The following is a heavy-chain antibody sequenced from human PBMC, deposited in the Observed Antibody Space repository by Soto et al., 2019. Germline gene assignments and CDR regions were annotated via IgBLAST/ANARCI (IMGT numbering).Heavy chain of an antibody. V-gene: IGHV3-21*01. CDR1: GFTFSSYS. Sequence: GGSLRLSCAASGFTFSSYSMNWVRQAPGKGLEWVSSISSSSSYIYYADSVKGRFTISRDNAKNSLYLQMNSLRAEDTAVYYCARDFSRWDANFDYWGQGTLVTVSS. CDR3: ARDFSRWDANFDY. D-gene: IGHD1-26*01. CDR2: ISSSSSYI. J-gene: IGHJ4*02.